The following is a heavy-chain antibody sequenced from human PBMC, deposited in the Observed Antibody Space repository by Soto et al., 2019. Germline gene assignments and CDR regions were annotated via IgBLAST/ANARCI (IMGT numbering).Heavy chain of an antibody. V-gene: IGHV3-23*01. D-gene: IGHD1-26*01. CDR3: AKAEGSFSSRRYFDY. Sequence: GGSLRLSCAASGFTFSSYAMSWVRQAPGKGLEWVSAISGSGGSTYYADSVKGRFTISRDNSKNTLYLQMNSLRAEDTAVYYCAKAEGSFSSRRYFDYWGQGTLVTVSS. CDR1: GFTFSSYA. CDR2: ISGSGGST. J-gene: IGHJ4*02.